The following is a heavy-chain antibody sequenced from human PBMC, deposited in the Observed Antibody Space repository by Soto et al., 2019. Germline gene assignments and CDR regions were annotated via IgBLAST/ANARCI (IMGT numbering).Heavy chain of an antibody. CDR3: ARVYDYEYYFAY. V-gene: IGHV4-34*01. CDR1: GGSFSGYY. J-gene: IGHJ4*02. D-gene: IGHD4-17*01. Sequence: SETLSLTCAVYGGSFSGYYWSWIRQPPGKGLEWIGEINHSGSTNYNPSLKSRVTISVDTSKNQFSLKLSSVTAADTAVYYCARVYDYEYYFAYWGQGTLVTVSS. CDR2: INHSGST.